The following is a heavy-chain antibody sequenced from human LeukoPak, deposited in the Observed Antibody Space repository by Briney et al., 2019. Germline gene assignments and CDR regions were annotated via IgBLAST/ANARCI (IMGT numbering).Heavy chain of an antibody. Sequence: SETLSLTCTVSGGSISSSSYYWGWIRQPPGKGLEWIGSIYYSGSTYYNPSLKSRVTMSVDTSKNQFSLKLSSVTAADTAVYYCARLVATSRFDPWGQGTLVTVSS. V-gene: IGHV4-39*01. CDR1: GGSISSSSYY. CDR2: IYYSGST. CDR3: ARLVATSRFDP. D-gene: IGHD5-12*01. J-gene: IGHJ5*02.